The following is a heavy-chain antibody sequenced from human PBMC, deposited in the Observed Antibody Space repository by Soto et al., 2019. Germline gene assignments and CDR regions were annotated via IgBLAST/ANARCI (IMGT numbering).Heavy chain of an antibody. CDR3: ARDSGYSYGYYYYYGMDV. J-gene: IGHJ6*02. CDR2: IYHSGST. Sequence: SETLSLTCTVSGGSISSYYWSWIRQPPGKGLEWIGYIYHSGSTNYNPSLKSRVTISVDTSKNQFSLKLSSVTDADAAVYYCARDSGYSYGYYYYYGMDVWGQGTTVTVSS. D-gene: IGHD5-18*01. V-gene: IGHV4-59*01. CDR1: GGSISSYY.